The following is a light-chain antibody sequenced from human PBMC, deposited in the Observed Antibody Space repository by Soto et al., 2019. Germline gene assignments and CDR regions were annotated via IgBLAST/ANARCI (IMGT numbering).Light chain of an antibody. J-gene: IGKJ2*01. CDR2: AAS. CDR1: QTIIFY. Sequence: DIQMTQSPSSLSASVGDRVTITCRASQTIIFYLNWYQQKPGQAPKLLIYAASNLQSGAPSRSSGSGSGTEFTLTISSLQPEDFATYFCQQSYTTPVYTFGQGTKLEIK. CDR3: QQSYTTPVYT. V-gene: IGKV1-39*01.